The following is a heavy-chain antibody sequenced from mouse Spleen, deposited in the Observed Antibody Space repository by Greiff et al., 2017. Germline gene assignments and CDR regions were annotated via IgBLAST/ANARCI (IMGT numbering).Heavy chain of an antibody. CDR1: GFSLSTSGMG. CDR3: ARTLGYGSSYYAMDY. J-gene: IGHJ4*01. V-gene: IGHV8-8*01. CDR2: IWWDDDK. Sequence: QVTLKVSGPGILQPSQTLSLTCSFSGFSLSTSGMGVGWIRQPSGKGLEWLAHIWWDDDKRYNPALKSRLTISKDTSSNQVFLKIASVDTADTATYYCARTLGYGSSYYAMDYWGQGTSVTVSS. D-gene: IGHD1-1*01.